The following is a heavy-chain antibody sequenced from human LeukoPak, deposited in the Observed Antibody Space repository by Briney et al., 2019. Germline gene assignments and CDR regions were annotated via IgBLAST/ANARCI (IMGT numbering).Heavy chain of an antibody. J-gene: IGHJ5*02. Sequence: ASVKVSCKASGYTFTGYYMHWVRQAPGQGLEWMGWINPNSGGTNYAQKFQGRVTMTRDTSISTAYMELSRLRSDDTAVYYCARADLKLGYCSGGSCYSDQNWFDPWGQGTLVTVSS. V-gene: IGHV1-2*02. CDR3: ARADLKLGYCSGGSCYSDQNWFDP. D-gene: IGHD2-15*01. CDR1: GYTFTGYY. CDR2: INPNSGGT.